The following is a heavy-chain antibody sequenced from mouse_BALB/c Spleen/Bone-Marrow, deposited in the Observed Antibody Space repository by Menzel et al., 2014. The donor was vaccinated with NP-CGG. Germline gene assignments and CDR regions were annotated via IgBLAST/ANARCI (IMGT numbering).Heavy chain of an antibody. Sequence: VQLQQSGPELVKPGASMKISCKASGYSFTGCTMNWVKQSHGKNLEWIGLINPYNGGTSYNQKFKGKATLTVDKSSSTAYMALLSLTSEDSAVYYCARENYGSSYGFAYWGQGTLVTVSA. J-gene: IGHJ3*01. D-gene: IGHD1-1*01. V-gene: IGHV1-18*01. CDR3: ARENYGSSYGFAY. CDR1: GYSFTGCT. CDR2: INPYNGGT.